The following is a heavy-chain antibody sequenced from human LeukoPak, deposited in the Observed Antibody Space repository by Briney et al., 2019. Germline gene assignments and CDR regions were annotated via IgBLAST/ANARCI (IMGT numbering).Heavy chain of an antibody. J-gene: IGHJ5*02. Sequence: ASVKVSCKASGYTFTGYYMHWVRQAPGQGLEWMGWINPNSGGTNYAQKFQGRVTMTRDMSTSTVYMELSSLRSEDTAVYYCARESSGSSSPDGWFDPWGQGTLVTVSS. CDR2: INPNSGGT. CDR3: ARESSGSSSPDGWFDP. CDR1: GYTFTGYY. D-gene: IGHD1-26*01. V-gene: IGHV1-2*02.